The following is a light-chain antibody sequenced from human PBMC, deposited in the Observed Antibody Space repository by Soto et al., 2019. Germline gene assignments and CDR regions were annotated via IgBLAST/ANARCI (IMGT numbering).Light chain of an antibody. Sequence: DIQMTQSPSSLWASGGDRVTVTCRASQSISSYLNWYQQKPGKAPKFLIYAASSLQSGVPSRFSGSGSGTDFTLTISSLQPEDFATYYRQQSYITPFTFGPGTKVDIK. CDR2: AAS. CDR3: QQSYITPFT. V-gene: IGKV1-39*01. CDR1: QSISSY. J-gene: IGKJ3*01.